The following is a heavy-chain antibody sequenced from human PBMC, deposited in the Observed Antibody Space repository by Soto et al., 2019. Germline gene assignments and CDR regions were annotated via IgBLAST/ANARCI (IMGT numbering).Heavy chain of an antibody. CDR2: IIPIFGTA. J-gene: IGHJ5*02. V-gene: IGHV1-69*13. Sequence: SVKVSCKASGGTFSSYAISWVRQAPGQGLEWMGGIIPIFGTANYAQKFQGRVTITADESTSTAYMELSSLRSEDTAVYYCARKYYYDSSGYPSPFDPWGQGTLVTVSS. D-gene: IGHD3-22*01. CDR1: GGTFSSYA. CDR3: ARKYYYDSSGYPSPFDP.